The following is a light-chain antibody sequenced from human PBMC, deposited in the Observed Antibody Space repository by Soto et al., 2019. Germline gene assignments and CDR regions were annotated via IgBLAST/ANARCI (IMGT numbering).Light chain of an antibody. CDR1: QSISSW. Sequence: DIQMTQSPSTLSASVGDRVTITCRASQSISSWLSWYQQKPGKAPKLLIYDASSLESGVPSRFSGSRSGTEFTITLSSFQPDDFATYYYQQYNSYPWTFGQGTKVEIK. V-gene: IGKV1-5*01. CDR2: DAS. J-gene: IGKJ1*01. CDR3: QQYNSYPWT.